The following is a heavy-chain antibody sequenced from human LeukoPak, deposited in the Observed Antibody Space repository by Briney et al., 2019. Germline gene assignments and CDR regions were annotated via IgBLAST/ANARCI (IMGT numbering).Heavy chain of an antibody. CDR1: GGSISSYY. CDR2: IYYSGST. J-gene: IGHJ4*02. CDR3: AREVPNDYGDYVIDY. V-gene: IGHV4-59*01. Sequence: PSETLSLTCTVSGGSISSYYWSWIRQPPGKGLEWIGYIYYSGSTNYNPSLKSRVTISVDTSKNQFSLKLSSVTAADTAVYYCAREVPNDYGDYVIDYWGQGTLVTVSS. D-gene: IGHD4-17*01.